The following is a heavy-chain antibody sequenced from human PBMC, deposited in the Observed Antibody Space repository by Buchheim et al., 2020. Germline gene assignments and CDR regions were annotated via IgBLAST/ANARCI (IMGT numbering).Heavy chain of an antibody. Sequence: QVTLKESGPALVKPTQTLTLTCTFSGFSLSTSGLRASWIRQPPGKALEWLARIDWDDDKFYSPSLKSRLTIYKTTSKNQVVLTMTNMDPVDTATYYCAASTSYYYGMDVWGQGTT. CDR2: IDWDDDK. CDR3: AASTSYYYGMDV. J-gene: IGHJ6*02. V-gene: IGHV2-70*04. CDR1: GFSLSTSGLR.